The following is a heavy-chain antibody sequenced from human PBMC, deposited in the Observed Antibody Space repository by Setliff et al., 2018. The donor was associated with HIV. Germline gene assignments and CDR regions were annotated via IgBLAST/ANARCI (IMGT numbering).Heavy chain of an antibody. Sequence: SGPTLVNPTQTLTLTCTFSGFSLSTSGMCVSWIRQPPGKALEWLARIDWDDDKFYSTSLKTRLTISKDTSKNQVVLTMTNMDPVDTATYYCARMRRDGDNSHAFHIWGQGTMVTVSS. J-gene: IGHJ3*02. CDR3: ARMRRDGDNSHAFHI. CDR1: GFSLSTSGMC. CDR2: IDWDDDK. V-gene: IGHV2-70*17. D-gene: IGHD4-17*01.